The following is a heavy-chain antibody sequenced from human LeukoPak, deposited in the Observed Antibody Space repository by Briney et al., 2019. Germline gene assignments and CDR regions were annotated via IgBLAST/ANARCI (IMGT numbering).Heavy chain of an antibody. Sequence: PSQTLSLTCSVFGGSISSVEYPGRWIRQPPGKGLEGIGYIFHTGHTSYNPSLKSRVTISVDMYKNQLSLKLSSVTAADTAVYYCARGFYGSGSQFDYWGQGTLVTVSS. CDR3: ARGFYGSGSQFDY. CDR1: GGSISSVEYP. V-gene: IGHV4-30-2*01. J-gene: IGHJ4*02. CDR2: IFHTGHT. D-gene: IGHD3-10*01.